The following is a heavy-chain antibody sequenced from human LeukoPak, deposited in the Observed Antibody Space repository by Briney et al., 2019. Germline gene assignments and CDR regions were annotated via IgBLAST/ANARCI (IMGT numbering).Heavy chain of an antibody. CDR3: ARESHAPPSYYESSGYYLRWFDP. D-gene: IGHD3-22*01. V-gene: IGHV1-3*01. CDR2: INAGNGNT. J-gene: IGHJ5*02. Sequence: ASVKVSCKASGYTFTSYAMHWVRQAPGQRLEWMGWINAGNGNTKYSQKFQGRVTITRDTSANTAYMELSSLRSEDTAVYYCARESHAPPSYYESSGYYLRWFDPWGQGTLVTVSS. CDR1: GYTFTSYA.